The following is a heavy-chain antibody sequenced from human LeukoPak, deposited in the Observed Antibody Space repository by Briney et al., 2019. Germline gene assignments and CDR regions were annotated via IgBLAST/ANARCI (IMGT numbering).Heavy chain of an antibody. Sequence: SETLSLTCAAYGGSFSGYYWSWIRQPPGKGLEWIGEINHSGSTNYNPSLKSRVTISVDTSKNQFSLKLSSVTAADTAVYYCARGRGLWFGELRNWGQGTLVTVSS. V-gene: IGHV4-34*01. CDR3: ARGRGLWFGELRN. J-gene: IGHJ4*02. D-gene: IGHD3-10*01. CDR2: INHSGST. CDR1: GGSFSGYY.